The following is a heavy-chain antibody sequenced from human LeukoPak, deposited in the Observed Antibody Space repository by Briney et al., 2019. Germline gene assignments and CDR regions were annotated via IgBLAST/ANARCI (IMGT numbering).Heavy chain of an antibody. V-gene: IGHV4-30-4*01. J-gene: IGHJ3*02. CDR2: IYYSGST. CDR1: GGSISSGDYY. CDR3: ASNLSEDAFDI. Sequence: PSETLSLTCTVSGGSISSGDYYWSWIRQPPGKGLEWIEYIYYSGSTYYNPSLKSRVTISVDTSKNQFSLKLSSVTAADTAVYYCASNLSEDAFDIWGQGTMVTVSS.